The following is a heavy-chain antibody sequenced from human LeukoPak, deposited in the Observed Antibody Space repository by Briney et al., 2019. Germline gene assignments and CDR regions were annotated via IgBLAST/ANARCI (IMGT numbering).Heavy chain of an antibody. J-gene: IGHJ4*02. Sequence: ETLSLTCAVYGGSFSGYYWSWVRQAPGKGLEWVGRIKSKTDGGTTDYAAPVKGRFTISRDDSKNTLYLQTNSLKTEDTAVYYCTKTRGDDSSGYYLFDYWGQGTLVTVSS. CDR3: TKTRGDDSSGYYLFDY. CDR1: GGSFSGYY. CDR2: IKSKTDGGTT. V-gene: IGHV3-15*01. D-gene: IGHD3-22*01.